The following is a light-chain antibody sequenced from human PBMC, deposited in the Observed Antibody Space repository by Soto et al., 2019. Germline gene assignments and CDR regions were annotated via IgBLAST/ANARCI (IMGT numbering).Light chain of an antibody. CDR3: SSYRDTNTEG. V-gene: IGLV2-14*01. Sequence: SSLAQPASVSGSPGQSITISCTGTSSDIGTFKYVSWYQQHPGKAPKLLIYEVSVRPSGISGRFSGSKSGNTASLTISALRAEEEADYYCSSYRDTNTEGFGTGTKVTVL. CDR2: EVS. J-gene: IGLJ1*01. CDR1: SSDIGTFKY.